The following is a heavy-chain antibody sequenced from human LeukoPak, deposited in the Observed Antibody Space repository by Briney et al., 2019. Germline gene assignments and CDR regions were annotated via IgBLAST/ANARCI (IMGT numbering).Heavy chain of an antibody. V-gene: IGHV4-4*07. CDR3: ARGRYCSADICSGGDAFDI. Sequence: SGTLSLTCTVSGGSINNYYWSWIRQPAGKGLEWIGRIYTRGSTNYNPSLKSRVTMSADTSKNQFSLKLSSVTAADTAVYYCARGRYCSADICSGGDAFDIWGQGTMVSVSS. CDR1: GGSINNYY. J-gene: IGHJ3*02. D-gene: IGHD2-15*01. CDR2: IYTRGST.